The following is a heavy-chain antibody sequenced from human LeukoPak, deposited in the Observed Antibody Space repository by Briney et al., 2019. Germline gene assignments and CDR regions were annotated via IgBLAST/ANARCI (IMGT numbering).Heavy chain of an antibody. CDR3: AGQEGILWFGELSPFDY. D-gene: IGHD3-10*01. CDR2: IYYSGST. CDR1: GGSISSSSYY. V-gene: IGHV4-39*01. Sequence: SETLSLTCTVSGGSISSSSYYWGWIRQPPGKGLEWIGSIYYSGSTYYNPSLKSRVTISVDTSKNQFSLKLSSVTAADTAVYYCAGQEGILWFGELSPFDYWGQGTLVTVSS. J-gene: IGHJ4*02.